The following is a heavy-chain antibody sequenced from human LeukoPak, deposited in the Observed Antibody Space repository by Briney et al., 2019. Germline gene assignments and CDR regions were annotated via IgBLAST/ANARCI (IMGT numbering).Heavy chain of an antibody. Sequence: GGSLRLSCAASGLNFTNAWVRWVRGAPGKGPEWLGRINSQGDCGTTLHAASVEDRFAISRDDSINTLYLQMNSLKMDDTAVYYCTDPPTSLWGQGILVTVSS. CDR2: INSQGDCGTT. V-gene: IGHV3-15*01. D-gene: IGHD1-1*01. CDR1: GLNFTNAW. J-gene: IGHJ4*02. CDR3: TDPPTSL.